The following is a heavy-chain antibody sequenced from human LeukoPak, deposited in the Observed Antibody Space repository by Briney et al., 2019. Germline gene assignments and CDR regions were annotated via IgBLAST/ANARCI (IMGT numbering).Heavy chain of an antibody. CDR3: AKRGHYSINWYHYFDY. J-gene: IGHJ4*02. CDR2: IASNGGSE. CDR1: GFTFTTYG. D-gene: IGHD6-13*01. V-gene: IGHV3-30*18. Sequence: GGSLRLSCAASGFTFTTYGVHWVRQAPGKGLEWVAAIASNGGSEYYADSVKGRFTISRDNSKNTLFLQMNSLRPDDTAVYYCAKRGHYSINWYHYFDYWGQGTLVTVSS.